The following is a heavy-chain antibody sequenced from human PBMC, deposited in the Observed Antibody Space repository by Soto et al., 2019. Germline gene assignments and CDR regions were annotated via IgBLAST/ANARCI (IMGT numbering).Heavy chain of an antibody. CDR3: ARGISNFGGMDV. D-gene: IGHD4-4*01. J-gene: IGHJ6*02. V-gene: IGHV3-11*05. Sequence: QVQLVESGGGLVQPGGSLRLSCAASGFTFSDYYMSWIRQAPGKGLEWVSYISSSSSYTNYADSVKGRFTISRDNAKNSRYLQMNSLRAEDTAVYYCARGISNFGGMDVWGQGTTVTVSS. CDR1: GFTFSDYY. CDR2: ISSSSSYT.